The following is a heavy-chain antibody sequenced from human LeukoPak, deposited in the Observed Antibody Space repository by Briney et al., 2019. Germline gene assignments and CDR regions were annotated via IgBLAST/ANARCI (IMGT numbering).Heavy chain of an antibody. V-gene: IGHV4-31*03. Sequence: SETLSLTCTVSGGSISGGGYYWSWIRQHPGKGLEWMGYIYYSGNTYYSPSLKSRLTISIETSKNQFSLKLRSVTAADTAVYYCARGQDDYSSFYTWFDPWGQGTLVTVSS. J-gene: IGHJ5*02. D-gene: IGHD4-11*01. CDR1: GGSISGGGYY. CDR3: ARGQDDYSSFYTWFDP. CDR2: IYYSGNT.